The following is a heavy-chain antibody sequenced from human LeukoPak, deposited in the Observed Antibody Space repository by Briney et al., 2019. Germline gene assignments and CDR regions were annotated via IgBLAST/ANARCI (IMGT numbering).Heavy chain of an antibody. CDR2: ISWDGGST. CDR3: AKGIDFWSGYYTGDYFDY. CDR1: GFTFDDYT. Sequence: PGGSLRLSCAASGFTFDDYTMHWVRQAPGKGLEWVSLISWDGGSTYYADSVKGRFTISRDNSKNSLYLQMNSLRTEDTALYYCAKGIDFWSGYYTGDYFDYWGQGTLVTVSS. J-gene: IGHJ4*02. D-gene: IGHD3-3*01. V-gene: IGHV3-43*01.